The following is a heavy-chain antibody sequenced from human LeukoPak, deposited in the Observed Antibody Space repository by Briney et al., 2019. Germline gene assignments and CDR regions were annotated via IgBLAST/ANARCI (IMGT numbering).Heavy chain of an antibody. J-gene: IGHJ4*02. CDR3: ARPPSRGYSSSFEY. V-gene: IGHV5-51*01. D-gene: IGHD2-2*03. CDR2: IYPDESNI. CDR1: GYSFATYW. Sequence: GESLKISCKGSGYSFATYWIAWVRQMPGKGLEWMGIIYPDESNIRYSPSFQGQVTISANKSISTAYLQWSSLKASDTAIYYCARPPSRGYSSSFEYWGQGTLVTVSS.